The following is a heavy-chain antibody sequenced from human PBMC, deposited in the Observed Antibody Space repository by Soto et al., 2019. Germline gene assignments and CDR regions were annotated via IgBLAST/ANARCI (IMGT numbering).Heavy chain of an antibody. Sequence: SETLSLTCTVSGGSISSGDYYWSWIRQPPGKGLEWIGYIYYSGSTYYNPSLKSRVIISVDTSKNQFSLKLSSVTAADTAVYYCASRTYYYDSSGYAGFDPWGLVTLVSVS. D-gene: IGHD3-22*01. V-gene: IGHV4-30-4*01. CDR3: ASRTYYYDSSGYAGFDP. CDR1: GGSISSGDYY. J-gene: IGHJ5*02. CDR2: IYYSGST.